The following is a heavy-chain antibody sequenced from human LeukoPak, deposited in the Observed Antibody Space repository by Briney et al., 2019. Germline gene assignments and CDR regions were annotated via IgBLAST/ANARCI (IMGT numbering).Heavy chain of an antibody. V-gene: IGHV4-30-4*08. Sequence: SETLSLXCTVSGGSISSSSYYWSWNRQPPGKGLEWIGYIYYSGITYYNPSLKSRVTISVDTSKNQFSLKLSSVTAADTAVYYCASSYYDFWSGYCKFDYWGQGTLVTVSS. CDR1: GGSISSSSYY. CDR2: IYYSGIT. D-gene: IGHD3-3*01. CDR3: ASSYYDFWSGYCKFDY. J-gene: IGHJ4*02.